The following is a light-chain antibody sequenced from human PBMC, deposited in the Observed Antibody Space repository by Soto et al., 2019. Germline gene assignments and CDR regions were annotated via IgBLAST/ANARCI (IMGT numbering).Light chain of an antibody. CDR3: QQYNNWPPYT. Sequence: EIVMTQSPATLSVSPGERATLSCRASQSVSSNLAWYQQKPGQAPRLLIYSASTRATGIPARFSGSGSGTDFTLTISSLQSEDFAGYYCQQYNNWPPYTFGQGTKLEIK. V-gene: IGKV3-15*01. CDR1: QSVSSN. J-gene: IGKJ2*01. CDR2: SAS.